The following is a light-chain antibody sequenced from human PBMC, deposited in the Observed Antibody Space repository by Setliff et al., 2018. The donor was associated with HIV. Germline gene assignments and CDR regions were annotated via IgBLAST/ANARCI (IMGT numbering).Light chain of an antibody. Sequence: QSVLTQPPSVSGTPGQRVTISCTGSSSNFGAGYDVHWYQQFPGTAPKLLISGNNNRPSGVPDRFSGSKSGTSASLAITGLQAEDEADYYCQSYDSSLSAYVFGTGTKVTVL. CDR3: QSYDSSLSAYV. CDR2: GNN. V-gene: IGLV1-40*01. CDR1: SSNFGAGYD. J-gene: IGLJ1*01.